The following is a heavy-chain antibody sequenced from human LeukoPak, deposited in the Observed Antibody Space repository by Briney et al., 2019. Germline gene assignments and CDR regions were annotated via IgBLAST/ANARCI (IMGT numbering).Heavy chain of an antibody. CDR3: ARSVEGYCRGGSCYYYSYYMDV. D-gene: IGHD2-15*01. CDR1: GGSISSSNW. CDR2: IYHSGST. V-gene: IGHV4-4*02. J-gene: IGHJ6*03. Sequence: SEALSLTCAVSGGSISSSNWWSWVRQPPGKGLGWIGEIYHSGSTNYNPSLKSRVTISVDTSKNQFSLKLSSVTAADTAVYYCARSVEGYCRGGSCYYYSYYMDVWGKGTTVTVSS.